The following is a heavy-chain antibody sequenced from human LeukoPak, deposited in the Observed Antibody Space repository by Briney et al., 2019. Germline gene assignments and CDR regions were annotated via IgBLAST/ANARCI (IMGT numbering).Heavy chain of an antibody. J-gene: IGHJ6*02. CDR1: GGSITGYY. D-gene: IGHD2-15*01. CDR2: IYYSGTT. CDR3: ARVGYCSGGSCYSGYHYGMDV. V-gene: IGHV4-59*01. Sequence: PSETLSLTCTVSGGSITGYYWTWIRQPPGKGLEWIGYIYYSGTTSYNPSLKSRVTMSVDKTKNQFSLKLSSVTAADTAVYYCARVGYCSGGSCYSGYHYGMDVWGQGTTVTVSS.